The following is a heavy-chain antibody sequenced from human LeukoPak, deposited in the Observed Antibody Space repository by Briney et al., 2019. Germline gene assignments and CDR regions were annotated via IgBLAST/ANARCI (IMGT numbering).Heavy chain of an antibody. CDR3: ARGRGGIAAAAPWY. Sequence: SETLSLTCTVSGGSISSYYWSWIRQPPGKGLEWIGYIYYSGSTNYNPSLKSRVTISVDTSKNQFSLKLSSVTAADTAVYYCARGRGGIAAAAPWYWGQGTLVTVSS. V-gene: IGHV4-59*12. CDR2: IYYSGST. D-gene: IGHD6-13*01. J-gene: IGHJ4*02. CDR1: GGSISSYY.